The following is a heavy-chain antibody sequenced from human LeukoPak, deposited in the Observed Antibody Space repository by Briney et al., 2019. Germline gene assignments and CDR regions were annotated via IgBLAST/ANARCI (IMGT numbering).Heavy chain of an antibody. J-gene: IGHJ4*02. Sequence: GASVKVSCKASGYTFTSYDINWVRQATGQGLEWMGWMNPNSGNTGYAQKFQGRVTITRNTSMSTAYMELSSLRSEDTAVYYCAILGGATAYFDYWGQGTLVTVSS. CDR1: GYTFTSYD. D-gene: IGHD1-26*01. CDR2: MNPNSGNT. CDR3: AILGGATAYFDY. V-gene: IGHV1-8*03.